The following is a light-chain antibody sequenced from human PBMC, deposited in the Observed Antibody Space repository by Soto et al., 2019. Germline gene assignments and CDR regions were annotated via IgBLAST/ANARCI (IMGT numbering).Light chain of an antibody. Sequence: DIQLTQSPSSLSASLGDSITITCRASETISTFLNWYQVQPGKAPRLLVYGASYLQVGVPVRFRCSGSGTLFTLTIDNLQREDLASYFYQQFFSAVLTFGGGTRVDI. V-gene: IGKV1-39*01. CDR1: ETISTF. J-gene: IGKJ4*01. CDR3: QQFFSAVLT. CDR2: GAS.